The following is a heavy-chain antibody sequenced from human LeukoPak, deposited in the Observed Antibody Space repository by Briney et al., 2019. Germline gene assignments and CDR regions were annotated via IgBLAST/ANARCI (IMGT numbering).Heavy chain of an antibody. D-gene: IGHD3-10*01. V-gene: IGHV3-7*03. J-gene: IGHJ4*02. Sequence: PGGSLRLSCAASGFPFSSYSMTWVRQAPGKGLEWVANIKPDGTTKFYVDSAKGRFTISRDNSKNTLYLQMNSLRAEDTAVYYCAKVGSSGGSGSYFWGQGTLVTVSS. CDR3: AKVGSSGGSGSYF. CDR1: GFPFSSYS. CDR2: IKPDGTTK.